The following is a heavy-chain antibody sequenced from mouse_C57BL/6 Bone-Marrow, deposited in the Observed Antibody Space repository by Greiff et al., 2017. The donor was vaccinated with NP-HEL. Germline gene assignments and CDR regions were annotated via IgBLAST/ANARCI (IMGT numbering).Heavy chain of an antibody. CDR1: GFTFSDYY. CDR3: AREGGLRRRTYAMDY. Sequence: GQVVESEGGLVQPGSSMKLSCTASGFTFSDYYMAWVRQVPEKGLEWVANINYDGSSTYYLDSLKSRFIISRDNAKNILYLQMSSLKSEDTATYYCAREGGLRRRTYAMDYWGQGTSVTVSS. D-gene: IGHD2-4*01. CDR2: INYDGSST. J-gene: IGHJ4*01. V-gene: IGHV5-16*01.